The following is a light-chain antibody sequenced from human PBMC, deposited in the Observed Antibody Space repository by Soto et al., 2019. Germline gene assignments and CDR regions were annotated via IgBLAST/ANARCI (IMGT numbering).Light chain of an antibody. V-gene: IGLV2-14*03. CDR3: SSYTSINTRI. Sequence: QSALTQPASVSGSPGQSITISCTGTSGDVGGSDYVSWYQQHPGKAPKLLIYEVSNRPSGVSNRFSASKSGNTASLTVSGLQDEDEADYFCSSYTSINTRIFGGGTKVTVL. J-gene: IGLJ2*01. CDR2: EVS. CDR1: SGDVGGSDY.